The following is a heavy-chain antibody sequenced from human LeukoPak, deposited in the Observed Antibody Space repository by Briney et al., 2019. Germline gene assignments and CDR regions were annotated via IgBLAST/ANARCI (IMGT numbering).Heavy chain of an antibody. J-gene: IGHJ5*02. V-gene: IGHV4-38-2*02. CDR3: ARDLLGYCTNGVSYNPPFDP. CDR2: IYHSGST. CDR1: GYSISSGYY. Sequence: SETLSLTCAVSGYSISSGYYWGWIRQPPGKGLEWIGSIYHSGSTYYNPSLKSRVTISVDTSKNQFSLKLSSVTAADTAVYYCARDLLGYCTNGVSYNPPFDPWGQGTLVTVSS. D-gene: IGHD2-8*01.